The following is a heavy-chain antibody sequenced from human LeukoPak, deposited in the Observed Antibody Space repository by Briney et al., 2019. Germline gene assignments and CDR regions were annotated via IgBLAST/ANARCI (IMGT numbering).Heavy chain of an antibody. D-gene: IGHD3-10*01. J-gene: IGHJ6*02. V-gene: IGHV3-20*04. CDR2: LNWNGDIT. CDR3: ARGYGAGNYRRPFYGMDV. CDR1: GFIFNDYG. Sequence: PGESLKISCTASGFIFNDYGMPWVRQAPGKGLEWVSGLNWNGDITRYADSAKGRFTISRDNAKNSVYLQMDSLSAEDTAFYYCARGYGAGNYRRPFYGMDVWGQGTTVTVSS.